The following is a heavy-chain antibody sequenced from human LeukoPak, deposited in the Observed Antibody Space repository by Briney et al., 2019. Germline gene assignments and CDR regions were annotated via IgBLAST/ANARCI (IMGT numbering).Heavy chain of an antibody. V-gene: IGHV4-59*01. D-gene: IGHD6-19*01. J-gene: IGHJ5*02. CDR3: VAVAGYNWFDP. CDR2: IYYSGST. CDR1: GGSISYYY. Sequence: SETLSLTCTVSGGSISYYYWSWIRQPPGKGLEWIGYIYYSGSTNYNPSLKSRVTISVDTSKNQFSLKLSSVTAADTAVYYCVAVAGYNWFDPWGQGTLVTVSS.